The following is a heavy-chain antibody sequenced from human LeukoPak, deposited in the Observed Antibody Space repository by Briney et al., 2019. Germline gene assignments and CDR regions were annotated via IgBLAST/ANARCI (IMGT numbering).Heavy chain of an antibody. J-gene: IGHJ4*02. V-gene: IGHV3-30*03. CDR1: GFIFSNYD. CDR3: ARGRGTYYFDY. CDR2: MSRDVNHK. D-gene: IGHD1-1*01. Sequence: PGRSLRLSFAASGFIFSNYDMYWVRQAPGKGPEWVAVMSRDVNHKYYADFVKGRFTVSRDNAKNSLYLQMNSLRAEDTAIYYCARGRGTYYFDYWGQGSLVTVSS.